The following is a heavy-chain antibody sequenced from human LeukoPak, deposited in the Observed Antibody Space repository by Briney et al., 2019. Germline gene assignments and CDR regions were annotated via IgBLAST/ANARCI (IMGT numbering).Heavy chain of an antibody. Sequence: SVKVPCKASGGTFSSYAISGVRQAPGQGLEWMGGIIPIFGTANYAQKFQGRVTITTDESTSTAYMELSSLRSEDTAVYYCANYDSSGGPDYWGQGTLVTVSS. J-gene: IGHJ4*02. D-gene: IGHD3-22*01. CDR3: ANYDSSGGPDY. V-gene: IGHV1-69*05. CDR1: GGTFSSYA. CDR2: IIPIFGTA.